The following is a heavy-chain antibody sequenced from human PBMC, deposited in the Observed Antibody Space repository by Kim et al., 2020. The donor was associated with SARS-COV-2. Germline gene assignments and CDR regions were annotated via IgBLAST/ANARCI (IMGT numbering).Heavy chain of an antibody. CDR2: SNK. CDR3: ARDWGSGWGE. V-gene: IGHV3-30-3*01. Sequence: SNKYYANSMKGRFTISREHSKNTLYLQMNSLRAEDTAVYYCARDWGSGWGEWGQGTLVTVSS. J-gene: IGHJ4*02. D-gene: IGHD6-19*01.